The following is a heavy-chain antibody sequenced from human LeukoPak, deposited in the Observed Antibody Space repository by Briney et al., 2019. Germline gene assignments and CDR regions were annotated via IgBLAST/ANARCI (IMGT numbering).Heavy chain of an antibody. CDR1: GFNFEEDG. D-gene: IGHD1-26*01. V-gene: IGHV3-20*04. CDR3: ARDSGSYLFDS. CDR2: VNWNGDST. Sequence: PVGSLRLSCAASGFNFEEDGMSTVPHGPGKGLEWVSGVNWNGDSTGYADSVKGRFTIYRDNAKNSLYLQMNSLRVEDTALYYCARDSGSYLFDSWGQGTLVTVST. J-gene: IGHJ5*01.